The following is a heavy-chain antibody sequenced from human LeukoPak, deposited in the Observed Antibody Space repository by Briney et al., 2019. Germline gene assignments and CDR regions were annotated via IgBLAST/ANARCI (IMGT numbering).Heavy chain of an antibody. CDR2: IYHSGTT. V-gene: IGHV4-30-2*05. CDR3: ARTYSNILTGWYAFDI. Sequence: SETLSLTCAVSGVAISRGGYAWNWIRQPPGKGLEWIAYIYHSGTTYYNPSLKSRATISVDTSKNQFSLKLSSVTAADTAVYYCARTYSNILTGWYAFDIWGQGTMVTVSS. D-gene: IGHD3-9*01. J-gene: IGHJ3*02. CDR1: GVAISRGGYA.